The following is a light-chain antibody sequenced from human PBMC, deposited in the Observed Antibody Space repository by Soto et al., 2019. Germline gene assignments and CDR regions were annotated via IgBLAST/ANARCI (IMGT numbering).Light chain of an antibody. CDR1: QSFSTY. V-gene: IGKV1-27*01. CDR2: VIS. Sequence: FQVAHSLDPVSATERDRVHITCRSCQSFSTYLDWYQQKPGKVPKLQISVISTFQSGVPSRFSGSGYGTEFTLTISNLQPEDVATDYCQKYNTASLPFGGRNKVDIK. CDR3: QKYNTASLP. J-gene: IGKJ4*01.